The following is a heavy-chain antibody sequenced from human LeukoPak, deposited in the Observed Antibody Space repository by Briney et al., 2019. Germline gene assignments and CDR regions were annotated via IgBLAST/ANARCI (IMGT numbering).Heavy chain of an antibody. Sequence: SETLSLTCTVSGGSISSYYWSWIRQPAGKGLEWIGRIYTSGSTNYNPSLKSRVTISVDKSKNQFSLKLSSVTAADTAVYYCARGSLRNYSYYYMDVWGKGTTVTVSS. D-gene: IGHD3-16*01. CDR2: IYTSGST. CDR3: ARGSLRNYSYYYMDV. CDR1: GGSISSYY. J-gene: IGHJ6*03. V-gene: IGHV4-4*07.